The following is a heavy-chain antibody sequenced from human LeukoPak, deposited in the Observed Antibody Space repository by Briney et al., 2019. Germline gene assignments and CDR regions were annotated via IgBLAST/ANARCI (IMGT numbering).Heavy chain of an antibody. D-gene: IGHD4-17*01. CDR3: ARDKTHDYGDSYFEY. CDR2: IKQDGGEI. V-gene: IGHV3-7*03. J-gene: IGHJ4*02. Sequence: GSLRLSCAASGFTFSSCWMSWVRQAPGKGLEWVANIKQDGGEIYYVDSVKGRFTISRDNTKNLLYLQMNSLRAEDTAVYYCARDKTHDYGDSYFEYWGQGTLVTVSS. CDR1: GFTFSSCW.